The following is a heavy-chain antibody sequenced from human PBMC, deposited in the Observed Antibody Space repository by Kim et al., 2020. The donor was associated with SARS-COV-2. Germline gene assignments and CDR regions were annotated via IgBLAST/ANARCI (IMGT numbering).Heavy chain of an antibody. CDR2: IVVGSGNT. CDR1: GFTFTSSA. J-gene: IGHJ6*02. D-gene: IGHD3-10*01. Sequence: SVKVSCKASGFTFTSSAVQWVRQARGQRLEWIGWIVVGSGNTNYAQKFQERVTITRDMSTSTAYMELSSLRSEDTAVYYCAAGSQLLWFGELLPYYYYGMDVWGQGTTVTVSS. CDR3: AAGSQLLWFGELLPYYYYGMDV. V-gene: IGHV1-58*01.